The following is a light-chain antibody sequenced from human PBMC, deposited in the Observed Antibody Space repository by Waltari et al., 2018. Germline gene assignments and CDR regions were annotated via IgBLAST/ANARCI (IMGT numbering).Light chain of an antibody. Sequence: DIEMTQSPSSLSASVGESVTITCRASQTTREYLNWYQQKPGKAPKLLIYGASSLQSGVPSRFSGSGSGTDFTFSITSLQPEDSATYYCQQSYTFGGGTKVEIK. V-gene: IGKV1-39*01. CDR2: GAS. CDR1: QTTREY. CDR3: QQSYT. J-gene: IGKJ4*01.